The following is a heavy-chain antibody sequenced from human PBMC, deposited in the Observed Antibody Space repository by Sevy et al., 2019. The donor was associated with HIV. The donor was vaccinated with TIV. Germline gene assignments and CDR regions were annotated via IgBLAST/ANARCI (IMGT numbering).Heavy chain of an antibody. CDR1: GFTFSSHW. D-gene: IGHD3-3*01. Sequence: GGSLRLSCAASGFTFSSHWMHWVRQAPGKGLVWVSRINSDGGSITYADSVKGRFTISRDNSKKTVSLQMVSLRVEDTVVYFCAGGSRGVPISWGQGTLVTVSS. CDR2: INSDGGSI. CDR3: AGGSRGVPIS. J-gene: IGHJ4*02. V-gene: IGHV3-74*01.